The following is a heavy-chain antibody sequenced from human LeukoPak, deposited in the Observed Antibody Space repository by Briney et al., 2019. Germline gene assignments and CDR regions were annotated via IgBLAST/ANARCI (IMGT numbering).Heavy chain of an antibody. CDR3: ARVGDITAFDY. D-gene: IGHD2-21*01. J-gene: IGHJ4*02. V-gene: IGHV3-64*01. Sequence: TGGSLRLSCAASGFTFSTYALHWVRQVPGKGLEYVSAISSIGGTTYYANSVKGRFTISRDNSKNTLYLQMGSLKPEDTAVYYCARVGDITAFDYWGQGTLVTVSS. CDR1: GFTFSTYA. CDR2: ISSIGGTT.